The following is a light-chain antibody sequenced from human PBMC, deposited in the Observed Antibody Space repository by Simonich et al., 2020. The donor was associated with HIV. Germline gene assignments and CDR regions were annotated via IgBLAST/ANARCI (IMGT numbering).Light chain of an antibody. Sequence: QSALTQPASVSGSPGQSITISCTGTSSDVGGYNYVSWYQQHPGKVPKLMIYHVSNRPSGVSNRFSVSKSGNTASLTISGLQAEDEADYYCSSYTSSITVLFGGGTKLTVL. J-gene: IGLJ2*01. CDR2: HVS. CDR3: SSYTSSITVL. CDR1: SSDVGGYNY. V-gene: IGLV2-14*03.